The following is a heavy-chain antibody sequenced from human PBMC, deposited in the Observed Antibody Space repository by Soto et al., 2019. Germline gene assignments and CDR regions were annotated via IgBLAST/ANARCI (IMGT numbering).Heavy chain of an antibody. CDR2: ITGSGGSA. Sequence: EVQLSESGGGWVQPGGSLRLSCAASGFTFSNFVMSWVRQVPGKGLEWVSAITGSGGSAYYADSVKGRFTISRDNSKSTVFLEMSSLGAADTAVYYCAVHLGQNYYRLDVWGQGTTVTVSS. D-gene: IGHD1-26*01. CDR3: AVHLGQNYYRLDV. CDR1: GFTFSNFV. J-gene: IGHJ6*02. V-gene: IGHV3-23*01.